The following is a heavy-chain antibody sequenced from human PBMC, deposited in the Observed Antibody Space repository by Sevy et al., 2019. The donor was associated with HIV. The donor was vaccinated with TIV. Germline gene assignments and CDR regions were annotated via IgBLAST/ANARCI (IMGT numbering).Heavy chain of an antibody. CDR2: IYHSGST. Sequence: SETLSLTCAVSGYSISSGYYWGWIRQPPGKGLEWIGRIYHSGSTNYNPSLKSRVTISVDTSKNQFSLKLSSVTAADTAVYYCARDGGAMVRGPNYYYYGMDVWGQGTTVTVSS. CDR1: GYSISSGYY. D-gene: IGHD3-10*01. V-gene: IGHV4-38-2*02. CDR3: ARDGGAMVRGPNYYYYGMDV. J-gene: IGHJ6*02.